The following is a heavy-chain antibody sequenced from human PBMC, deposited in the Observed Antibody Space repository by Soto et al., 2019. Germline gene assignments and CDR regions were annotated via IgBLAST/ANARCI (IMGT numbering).Heavy chain of an antibody. V-gene: IGHV4-59*01. CDR2: IYYSGST. CDR1: GGSISSYY. J-gene: IGHJ4*02. CDR3: ARDPGLQPF. Sequence: SETLSLTCTVSGGSISSYYWSWIRQPPGKGLEWIGYIYYSGSTNYNPSLKSRVTISVDTSKNQFSLKLSSVTAADTAVYYCARDPGLQPFWGQGTLVTVSS. D-gene: IGHD4-4*01.